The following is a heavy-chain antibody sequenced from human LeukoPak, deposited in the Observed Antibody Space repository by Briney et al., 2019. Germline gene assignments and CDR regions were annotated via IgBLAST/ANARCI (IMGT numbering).Heavy chain of an antibody. V-gene: IGHV3-7*01. CDR3: ASWGAGGNS. J-gene: IGHJ4*02. CDR2: INPDGSGK. D-gene: IGHD3-16*01. CDR1: GFTLSTYW. Sequence: GGSLRLSCEASGFTLSTYWMNWVRQVPGKGLDWVANINPDGSGKRYVDSVKGRFTIARGNADNSLSLQMNSLRAEDTAVYYCASWGAGGNSWGQGTLVTVSS.